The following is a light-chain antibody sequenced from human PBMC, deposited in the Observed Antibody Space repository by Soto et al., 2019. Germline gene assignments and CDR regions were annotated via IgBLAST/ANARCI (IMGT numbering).Light chain of an antibody. Sequence: EIVLTQSPGTLSLSPGERATLSCRASQSVSSSYLAWYQQKPGQAPRLLIYGASSRATGIPDRFSGSGSGTDFTLTISSLQPEDFATYYCQQFNNYPITLGQGTRLEIK. V-gene: IGKV3-20*01. CDR1: QSVSSSY. J-gene: IGKJ5*01. CDR3: QQFNNYPIT. CDR2: GAS.